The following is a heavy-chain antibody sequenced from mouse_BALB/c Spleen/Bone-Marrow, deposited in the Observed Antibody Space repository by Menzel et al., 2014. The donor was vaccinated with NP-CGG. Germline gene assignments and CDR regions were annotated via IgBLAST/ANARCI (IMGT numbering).Heavy chain of an antibody. V-gene: IGHV1S81*02. D-gene: IGHD3-3*01. Sequence: VQLQESGAELVKPGASVKLSCKSSGYTFTSYYMYWVKQRPGQGLEWIGGINPGNGGTNFNEKFKSKATLTVDKSSSTAYMQLSSLTSEDSAVYYCTREGTFFAYWGQGTLVTVS. CDR3: TREGTFFAY. CDR1: GYTFTSYY. J-gene: IGHJ3*01. CDR2: INPGNGGT.